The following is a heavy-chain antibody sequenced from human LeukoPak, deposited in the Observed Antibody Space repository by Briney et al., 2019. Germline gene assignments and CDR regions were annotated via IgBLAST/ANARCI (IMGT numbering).Heavy chain of an antibody. CDR2: IWYDGSNK. D-gene: IGHD2-15*01. V-gene: IGHV3-33*01. CDR3: ARELPPVVTYYFDY. J-gene: IGHJ4*02. CDR1: GFTFSSFG. Sequence: GGSLRLSCAASGFTFSSFGMHWVRQAPGKGLEWVAVIWYDGSNKYYADSVKGRFTISRDNSKNTLYLQMNSLRAEDTAVYYCARELPPVVTYYFDYWGQGTLVSVSS.